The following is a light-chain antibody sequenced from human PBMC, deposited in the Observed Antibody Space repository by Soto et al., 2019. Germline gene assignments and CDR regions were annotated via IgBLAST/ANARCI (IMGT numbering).Light chain of an antibody. CDR2: EAS. Sequence: DIQMTQSPSTLSASVGDRVTMTCRASQSTSTWLAWYQQRPGKTPKLLISEASKLESGVPSRFSGSGSGTEFTLTISSLQPDDFATYYCPQYITYPYAFGQGTKVEIK. V-gene: IGKV1-5*03. J-gene: IGKJ1*01. CDR3: PQYITYPYA. CDR1: QSTSTW.